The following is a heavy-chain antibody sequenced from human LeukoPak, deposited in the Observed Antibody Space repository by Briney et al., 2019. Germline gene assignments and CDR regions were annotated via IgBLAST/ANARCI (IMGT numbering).Heavy chain of an antibody. CDR2: ISGSGGST. CDR1: GFTFSSYA. Sequence: GGSLRHSCAASGFTFSSYAMSWVRQAPGKGLEWVSAISGSGGSTYYADSVKGRFTISRDNSKNTLYLQMNSLRAEDTAVYYCAKDLWFGELLQPFDYWGQGTLVTVSS. J-gene: IGHJ4*02. V-gene: IGHV3-23*01. CDR3: AKDLWFGELLQPFDY. D-gene: IGHD3-10*01.